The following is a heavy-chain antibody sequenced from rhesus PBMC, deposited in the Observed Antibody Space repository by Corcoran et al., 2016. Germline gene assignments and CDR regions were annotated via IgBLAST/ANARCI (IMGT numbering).Heavy chain of an antibody. CDR2: IYGNRASN. J-gene: IGHJ5-1*01. D-gene: IGHD3-22*01. CDR3: ARKSDPYNRFDV. CDR1: GGSISGGYY. Sequence: QVQLQESGPGLVKPSETLSLTCAVSGGSISGGYYWGWIRPHPGKGMEWIGNIYGNRASNYDNPSLKSRVTMSKETAKNQFSLKLSSVTAADTAVYYCARKSDPYNRFDVWGPGVLVTVSS. V-gene: IGHV4S7*01.